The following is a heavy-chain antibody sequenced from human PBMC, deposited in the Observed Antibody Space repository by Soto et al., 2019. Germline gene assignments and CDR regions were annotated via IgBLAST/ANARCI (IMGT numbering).Heavy chain of an antibody. D-gene: IGHD6-13*01. CDR1: GFTFSSYA. CDR3: AKVKAGSSWPQNWFDP. CDR2: ISGSGGST. V-gene: IGHV3-23*01. J-gene: IGHJ5*02. Sequence: GGSLRLSCAASGFTFSSYAMSWVRQAPGKGLEWVSAISGSGGSTYYADSVKGRFTISRDNSKNTLYLQMNSLRAEDTAVYYCAKVKAGSSWPQNWFDPWGQGTLVTVSS.